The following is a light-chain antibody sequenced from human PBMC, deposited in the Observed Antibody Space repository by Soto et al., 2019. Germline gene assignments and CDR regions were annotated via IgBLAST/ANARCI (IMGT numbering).Light chain of an antibody. CDR1: SSDIGAYDY. V-gene: IGLV2-14*03. J-gene: IGLJ1*01. CDR2: DVC. CDR3: SSYTITSTRL. Sequence: QSALTQPASVSGSPGQSITISCTGTSSDIGAYDYVSWFQQHPGKAPKVMIYDVCIRPSGVSNRFSGSKSGNTASLTISGLQAEDEADYYCSSYTITSTRLFGTGTKVTVL.